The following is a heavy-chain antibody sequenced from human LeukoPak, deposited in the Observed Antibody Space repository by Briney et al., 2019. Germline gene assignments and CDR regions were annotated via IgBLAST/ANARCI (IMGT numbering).Heavy chain of an antibody. CDR1: GFTFSSYT. CDR3: TTHDGWFGELLWDASDY. J-gene: IGHJ4*02. Sequence: KAGGSLRLSCAASGFTFSSYTMNWVRQAPGKGLEWVGRIKSKTDGGTTDYAAPVKGRFTISRDDSKNTLYLQMNSLKTEDTAVYYCTTHDGWFGELLWDASDYWGQGTLVTVSS. D-gene: IGHD3-10*01. CDR2: IKSKTDGGTT. V-gene: IGHV3-15*01.